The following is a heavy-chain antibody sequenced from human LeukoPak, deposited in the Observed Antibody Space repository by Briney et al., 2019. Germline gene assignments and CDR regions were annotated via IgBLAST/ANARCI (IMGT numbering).Heavy chain of an antibody. V-gene: IGHV3-53*01. J-gene: IGHJ4*02. CDR2: IYSGGST. CDR1: GFTVSSNY. Sequence: GGSLRLSCAASGFTVSSNYMSWVRQAPGKGLGWVSVIYSGGSTYYADSVKGRFTISRDNSKNTLYLQMNSLRAEDTAVYYCARVQGHTMVREYYFDYWGQGTLVTVSS. CDR3: ARVQGHTMVREYYFDY. D-gene: IGHD3-10*01.